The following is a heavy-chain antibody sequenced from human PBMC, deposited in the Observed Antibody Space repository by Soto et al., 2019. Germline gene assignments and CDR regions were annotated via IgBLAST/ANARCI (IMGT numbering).Heavy chain of an antibody. CDR1: GASITDYY. Sequence: QVRLQESGPGLVKPSETLSLTCTVSGASITDYYWSWIRLPPRQGLEWIAFIHSSGTTSYNPSLNSRVTMSLDTSKTQFSLKMTSVAAADTAVYYCARHADSGTYPLDFWGQGTLVTVSS. J-gene: IGHJ4*02. D-gene: IGHD3-10*01. CDR3: ARHADSGTYPLDF. V-gene: IGHV4-59*08. CDR2: IHSSGTT.